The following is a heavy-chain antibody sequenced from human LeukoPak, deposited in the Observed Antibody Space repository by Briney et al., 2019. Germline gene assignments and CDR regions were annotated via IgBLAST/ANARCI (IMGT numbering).Heavy chain of an antibody. CDR3: ARARKRTIVVVPAARARRANYYMDV. CDR1: GGSFSGYY. J-gene: IGHJ6*03. V-gene: IGHV4-34*01. Sequence: SETLSLTCAVYGGSFSGYYWSWIRQPPGKGLEWIGEINHSGSTNYNPSLKSRVTISVDTSKNQFSLKLSSVTAADTAVYYCARARKRTIVVVPAARARRANYYMDVWGKGTTVTISS. CDR2: INHSGST. D-gene: IGHD2-2*01.